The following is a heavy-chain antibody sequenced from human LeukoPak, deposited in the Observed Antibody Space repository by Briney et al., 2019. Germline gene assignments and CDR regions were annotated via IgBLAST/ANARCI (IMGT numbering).Heavy chain of an antibody. Sequence: GGSLRLSCAASGFTFSIYSMNWVSQAPGKGLEWVSYISSGSSAIHYADSVKGRFTISRDNAKNSLYLQMNSLRDEHTAVYYCARDGAGELNAFDIWGQGTMVTVSS. CDR1: GFTFSIYS. CDR3: ARDGAGELNAFDI. D-gene: IGHD3-16*01. V-gene: IGHV3-48*02. J-gene: IGHJ3*02. CDR2: ISSGSSAI.